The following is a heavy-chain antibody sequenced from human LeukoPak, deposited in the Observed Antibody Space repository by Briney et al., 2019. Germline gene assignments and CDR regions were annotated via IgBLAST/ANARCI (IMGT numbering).Heavy chain of an antibody. J-gene: IGHJ6*02. CDR1: GYTFTGYY. CDR3: ARDIMVRGARGQYGMDV. Sequence: ASVKVSCKASGYTFTGYYMHWVRQAPGQGLEWMGWINPNSGGTNYAQKLQGRVTMTTDTSTSTAYMELRSLRSDDTAVYYCARDIMVRGARGQYGMDVWGQGTTVTVSS. D-gene: IGHD3-10*01. CDR2: INPNSGGT. V-gene: IGHV1-2*02.